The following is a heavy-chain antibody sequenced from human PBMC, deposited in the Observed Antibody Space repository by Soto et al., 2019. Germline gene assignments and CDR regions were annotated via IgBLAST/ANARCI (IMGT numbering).Heavy chain of an antibody. CDR3: ARELGPYSGSSAWWFDP. V-gene: IGHV1-46*01. D-gene: IGHD6-6*01. J-gene: IGHJ5*02. Sequence: ASVKVSCKASGYTFTSYYMHWVRQAPGQGLEWMGIINPSGGSTSYAQKFQGRVTMTRDTSTSTVYMELSSLRSEDTAVYYCARELGPYSGSSAWWFDPWGQETLLTVSS. CDR2: INPSGGST. CDR1: GYTFTSYY.